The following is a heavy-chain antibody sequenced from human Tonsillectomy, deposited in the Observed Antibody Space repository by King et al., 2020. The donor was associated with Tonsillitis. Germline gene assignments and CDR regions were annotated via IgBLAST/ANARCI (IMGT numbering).Heavy chain of an antibody. CDR3: ARSWGASSSWYFDL. V-gene: IGHV1-2*05. CDR1: GNIFTGYY. Sequence: QVQLVQSGAEVKKPGASVKVSCKASGNIFTGYYMHWVRQAPGQGLEWMGRINPNSGGTNYAQKFQGRVTMTRDTSISTAYMKLSRLTSDDTVVYYCARSWGASSSWYFDLWGRGTLVTVSS. D-gene: IGHD6-13*01. CDR2: INPNSGGT. J-gene: IGHJ2*01.